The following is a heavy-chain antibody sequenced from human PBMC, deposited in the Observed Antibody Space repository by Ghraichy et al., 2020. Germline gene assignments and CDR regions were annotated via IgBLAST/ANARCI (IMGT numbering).Heavy chain of an antibody. CDR2: ISSSSSYI. D-gene: IGHD3-16*01. J-gene: IGHJ6*02. Sequence: GGSLRLSCAASGFTFSSYSMNWVRQAPGKGLEWVSSISSSSSYIYYADSVKGRFTISRDNAKNSLYLQMNSLRAEDTAVYYCARDLRLGDEHGDYYYYGMDFWGQGTTVTVSS. V-gene: IGHV3-21*01. CDR1: GFTFSSYS. CDR3: ARDLRLGDEHGDYYYYGMDF.